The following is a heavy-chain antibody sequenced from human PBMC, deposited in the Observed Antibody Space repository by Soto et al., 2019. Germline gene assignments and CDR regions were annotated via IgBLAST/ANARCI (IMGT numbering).Heavy chain of an antibody. CDR3: ASRDPGTSVDY. Sequence: SETLSLTCAVSGGSFNSNNWWTWVRQPPGQGLEWSGEIYRTGSTNYNPSLKSRVTISLDKSENQFSLKVTSLTAADTAVYYCASRDPGTSVDYWGQGTLVTVSS. CDR2: IYRTGST. D-gene: IGHD1-7*01. J-gene: IGHJ4*02. CDR1: GGSFNSNNW. V-gene: IGHV4-4*02.